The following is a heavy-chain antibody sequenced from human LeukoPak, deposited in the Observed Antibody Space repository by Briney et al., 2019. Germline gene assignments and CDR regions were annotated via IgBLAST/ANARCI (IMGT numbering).Heavy chain of an antibody. CDR2: ISAYNGNT. Sequence: ASVKVSCKASGYTFTSYGNSWVRQAPGQGLEWMGWISAYNGNTNYAQKVQGRVTMTTDTSTSTAYMELRSLRSDDTAVYYCARDGPMTTVTSELDYWGQGTLVTVSS. V-gene: IGHV1-18*01. CDR3: ARDGPMTTVTSELDY. J-gene: IGHJ4*02. CDR1: GYTFTSYG. D-gene: IGHD4-17*01.